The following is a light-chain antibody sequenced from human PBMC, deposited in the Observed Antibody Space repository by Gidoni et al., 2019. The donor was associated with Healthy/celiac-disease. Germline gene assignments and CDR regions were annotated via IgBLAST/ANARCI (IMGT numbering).Light chain of an antibody. CDR3: KQSYRNPKIT. V-gene: IGKV1-39*01. CDR2: AAS. CDR1: QSISSY. J-gene: IGKJ5*01. Sequence: DIQMTQSPSSLSASVGDRVTITCRASQSISSYLNWYQQKPGKAPKLLIYAASSLQSGVPSRFSGSGSGTEFTSTRSRMQKEEFATDYGKQSYRNPKITVGQGTRLESK.